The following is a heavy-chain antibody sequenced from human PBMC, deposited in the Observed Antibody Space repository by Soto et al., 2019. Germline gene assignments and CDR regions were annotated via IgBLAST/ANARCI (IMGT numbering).Heavy chain of an antibody. CDR2: TDYKSKWNN. D-gene: IGHD3-10*02. J-gene: IGHJ6*02. Sequence: PSQPLSLTCAIFGDSVSIDTAAWIWIRQSPSRGLEWMGRTDYKSKWNNDFALSVKSRITISPDTSQNQFSLDLDSVTPEDTAVYYCVGVTLFSGKDVWGQRTPVTVSS. CDR3: VGVTLFSGKDV. V-gene: IGHV6-1*01. CDR1: GDSVSIDTAA.